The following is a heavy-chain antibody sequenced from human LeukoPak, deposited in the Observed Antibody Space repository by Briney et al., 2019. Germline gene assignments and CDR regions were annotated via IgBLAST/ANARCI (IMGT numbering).Heavy chain of an antibody. J-gene: IGHJ3*02. CDR1: GFTFRSYG. Sequence: GGSLRLSCAASGFTFRSYGMSWVRQAPGKGLEWVSAISGSGGRTYYADSVKGRFTISRDNSKNTLYLQMNSLRAEDTAVYYCAKPLGYCSSTSCAYDAFDIWGQGTMVTVSS. D-gene: IGHD2-2*01. V-gene: IGHV3-23*01. CDR2: ISGSGGRT. CDR3: AKPLGYCSSTSCAYDAFDI.